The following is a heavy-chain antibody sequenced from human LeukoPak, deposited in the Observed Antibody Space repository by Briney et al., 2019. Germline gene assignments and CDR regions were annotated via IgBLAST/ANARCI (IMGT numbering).Heavy chain of an antibody. CDR3: ARGYLPYSSGWYYFDY. CDR2: ISTYNGNT. D-gene: IGHD6-19*01. CDR1: GYTFTSYG. V-gene: IGHV1-18*01. Sequence: GASVKVSCKASGYTFTSYGISWVRQAPGQGLEWMGWISTYNGNTNYAQKLQGRVTMTTDTSTSTAYMELRSLRSDDTALYYCARGYLPYSSGWYYFDYWGQGTLVTVSS. J-gene: IGHJ4*02.